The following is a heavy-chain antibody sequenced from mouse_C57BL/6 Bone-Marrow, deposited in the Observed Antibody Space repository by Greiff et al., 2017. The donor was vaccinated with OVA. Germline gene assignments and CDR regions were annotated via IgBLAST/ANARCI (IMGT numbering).Heavy chain of an antibody. CDR2: IYPRSGNT. D-gene: IGHD1-1*01. Sequence: VQLQQSGAELARPGASVKLSCKASGYTFTSYGISWVKQRTGQGLEWIGEIYPRSGNTYYNEKFKGKATLTADKSSSTAYMELRSLTSEDSAVYFCAREVTTVVAPYYSAMDYWGQGTSVTVSS. CDR3: AREVTTVVAPYYSAMDY. J-gene: IGHJ4*01. V-gene: IGHV1-81*01. CDR1: GYTFTSYG.